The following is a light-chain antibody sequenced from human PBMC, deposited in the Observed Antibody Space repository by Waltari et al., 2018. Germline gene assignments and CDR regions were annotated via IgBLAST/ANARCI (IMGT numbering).Light chain of an antibody. J-gene: IGKJ1*01. Sequence: DIQVTQSPSSVSASVGDTVTIPCRASQGISTWLAWYQQKPGKAPQLLIYAASTLQSGVPSRFSGSGSGTDFTLTISNLQPEDFATYYWQQGSIFPRTFGQGTKVEIQ. V-gene: IGKV1-12*01. CDR1: QGISTW. CDR3: QQGSIFPRT. CDR2: AAS.